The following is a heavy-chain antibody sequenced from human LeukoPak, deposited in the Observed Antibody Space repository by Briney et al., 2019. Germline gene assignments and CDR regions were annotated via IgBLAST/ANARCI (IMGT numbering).Heavy chain of an antibody. CDR3: AKVSGDYYDSSGYYLEAFDI. J-gene: IGHJ3*02. CDR2: ISGSGGST. Sequence: PGGSLRLSCAASGFTFSSYAMSWVRQAPGKGLEWVSAISGSGGSTYYADSVKGRLTISRDNSKNTLYLQMNSLRAEDTAVYYCAKVSGDYYDSSGYYLEAFDIWGQGTMVTVSS. D-gene: IGHD3-22*01. V-gene: IGHV3-23*01. CDR1: GFTFSSYA.